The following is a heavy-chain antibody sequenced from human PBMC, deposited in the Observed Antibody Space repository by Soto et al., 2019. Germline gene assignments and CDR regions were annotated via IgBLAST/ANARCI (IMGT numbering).Heavy chain of an antibody. CDR1: GGSVSSGSYY. CDR2: IYYSGST. Sequence: SETLSLTCTVSGGSVSSGSYYWSWIRQPPGKGLEWIGYIYYSGSTNYNPSLKSRVTISVDTSKNQFSLKLSSVTAADTAVYYCARVYDYIWGSYRSPNAFDIWGQGTMVTVSS. V-gene: IGHV4-61*01. J-gene: IGHJ3*02. CDR3: ARVYDYIWGSYRSPNAFDI. D-gene: IGHD3-16*02.